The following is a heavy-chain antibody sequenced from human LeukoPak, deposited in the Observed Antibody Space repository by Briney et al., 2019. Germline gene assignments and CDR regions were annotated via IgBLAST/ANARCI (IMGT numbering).Heavy chain of an antibody. CDR2: INHSGST. CDR3: ARGILDPYCSGGSCYLLGY. Sequence: PSDTLSLTCAVYGGSFSGYYWIWIRQPPGKGLEGIGEINHSGSTNYNPSLKSLYTISVDTSKNQFSLKLSSVTAADTAVYYCARGILDPYCSGGSCYLLGYWGQGTLVTVSS. V-gene: IGHV4-34*01. J-gene: IGHJ4*02. CDR1: GGSFSGYY. D-gene: IGHD2-15*01.